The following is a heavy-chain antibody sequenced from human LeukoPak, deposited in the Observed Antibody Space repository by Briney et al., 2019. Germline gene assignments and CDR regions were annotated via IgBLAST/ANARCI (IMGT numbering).Heavy chain of an antibody. CDR2: ISSSSSTI. V-gene: IGHV3-48*01. CDR3: ARPMTIAAAGTSYYYGMDV. D-gene: IGHD6-13*01. J-gene: IGHJ6*02. Sequence: PGGSLRLSCAASGFTVSSNYMGWVRQAPGKGLEWVSYISSSSSTIYYADSVKGRFTISRDNAKNSLYLQMNSLRAEDTAVYYCARPMTIAAAGTSYYYGMDVWGQGTTVTVSS. CDR1: GFTVSSNY.